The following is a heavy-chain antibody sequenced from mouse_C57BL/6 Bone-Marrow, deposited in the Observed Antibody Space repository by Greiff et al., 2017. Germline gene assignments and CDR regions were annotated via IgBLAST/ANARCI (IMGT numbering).Heavy chain of an antibody. CDR3: ARVIYYDYDDAMDY. V-gene: IGHV5-15*01. CDR1: GFTFSDYG. CDR2: ISNLAYSI. Sequence: DVHLVESGGGLVQPGGSLKLSCAASGFTFSDYGMAWVRQAPRKGPAWVAFISNLAYSIYYADTVTGRFTISRENAKNTLYLEMSSLRSEDTAMYYCARVIYYDYDDAMDYWGQGTSVTVSS. D-gene: IGHD2-4*01. J-gene: IGHJ4*01.